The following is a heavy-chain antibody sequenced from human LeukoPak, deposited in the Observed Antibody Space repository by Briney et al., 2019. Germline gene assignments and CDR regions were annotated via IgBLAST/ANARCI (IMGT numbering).Heavy chain of an antibody. CDR1: GFTVSSNY. Sequence: GGSLRLSCAASGFTVSSNYMSWVRQAPGKGLEWVSVIYSGGSTYYADSLKGRFTISRDNSKNTLYLQMNSLRAEDTAVYYCARDFGDGSYYYWGQGTLVTVSS. D-gene: IGHD1-26*01. CDR3: ARDFGDGSYYY. J-gene: IGHJ4*02. V-gene: IGHV3-66*02. CDR2: IYSGGST.